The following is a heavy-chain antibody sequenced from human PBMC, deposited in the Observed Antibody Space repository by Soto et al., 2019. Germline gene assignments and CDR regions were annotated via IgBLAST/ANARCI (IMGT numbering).Heavy chain of an antibody. D-gene: IGHD6-19*01. J-gene: IGHJ6*03. Sequence: SQTLSLTCAISGDSVSSNSAAWNWIRQSPSRGLEWLGRTYYRSKWYNDYAVSVKSRITINPDTSKNQFSLQLNSVTPEDTAVYYCAREGAVAGYYYYYYMDVWGKGTTVTVSS. V-gene: IGHV6-1*01. CDR2: TYYRSKWYN. CDR1: GDSVSSNSAA. CDR3: AREGAVAGYYYYYYMDV.